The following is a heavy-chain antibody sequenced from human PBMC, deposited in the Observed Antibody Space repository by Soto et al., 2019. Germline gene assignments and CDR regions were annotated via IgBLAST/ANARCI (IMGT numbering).Heavy chain of an antibody. V-gene: IGHV1-58*01. CDR1: GFTFTISA. D-gene: IGHD1-1*01. CDR3: SSEVVGTGLV. Sequence: ASVKVSCKASGFTFTISAVQWVRQARGQRLELIGRIVVGSGNTDYAQKFQRRVTLTRDMSTNTAYMELISLRSDDSAVYYCSSEVVGTGLVWGQGTLVTVSS. CDR2: IVVGSGNT. J-gene: IGHJ4*02.